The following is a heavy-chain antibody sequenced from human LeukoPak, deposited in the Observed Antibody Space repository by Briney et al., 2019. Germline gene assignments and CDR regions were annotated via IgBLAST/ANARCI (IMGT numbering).Heavy chain of an antibody. V-gene: IGHV3-48*04. D-gene: IGHD2-2*01. Sequence: GGSLRLSCAASGFTFSSYNMNWVRQAPGKGLEWVSYISSSSSTRYYADSVKGRFTISRDNAKNSLYLQMNSLRAEDTAVYYCARSEVVVVNWFDPWGQGTPVTVSS. J-gene: IGHJ5*02. CDR1: GFTFSSYN. CDR2: ISSSSSTR. CDR3: ARSEVVVVNWFDP.